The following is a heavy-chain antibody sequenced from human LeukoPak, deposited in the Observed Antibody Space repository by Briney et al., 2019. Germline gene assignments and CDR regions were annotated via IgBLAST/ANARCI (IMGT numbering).Heavy chain of an antibody. D-gene: IGHD2-15*01. J-gene: IGHJ4*02. Sequence: GGSLRLSCAAPGFTFSSYSMNWVRQAPGKGLEWVSSISSSSSYIYYADSVKGRFTISRDTSRSTLYLQMNSLRAEDAAVYYCAKAPVTSCRGAFCYPFDYWGQGTLVTVSS. CDR1: GFTFSSYS. CDR2: ISSSSSYI. V-gene: IGHV3-21*04. CDR3: AKAPVTSCRGAFCYPFDY.